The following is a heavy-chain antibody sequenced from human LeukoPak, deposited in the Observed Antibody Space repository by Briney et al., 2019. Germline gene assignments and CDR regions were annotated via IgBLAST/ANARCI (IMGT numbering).Heavy chain of an antibody. V-gene: IGHV4-34*01. CDR1: GGSFSGYY. CDR2: INHSGST. Sequence: SETLSLTCAVYGGSFSGYYWSWIRQPPGKGLEWIGEINHSGSTNYNPSLKSRVTISVDTSKNQFSLKLSSVAAADTAVYYCARGGGSYNFDYWGQGTLVTVPS. J-gene: IGHJ4*02. D-gene: IGHD1-26*01. CDR3: ARGGGSYNFDY.